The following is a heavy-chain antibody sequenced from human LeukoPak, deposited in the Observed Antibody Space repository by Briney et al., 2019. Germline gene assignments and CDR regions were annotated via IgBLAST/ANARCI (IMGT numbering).Heavy chain of an antibody. CDR1: GGSISSGDYY. V-gene: IGHV4-30-4*01. D-gene: IGHD2-2*01. CDR3: ARYCSSTSCYYYYGMDV. Sequence: PSETLSLTCTVSGGSISSGDYYWSWIRQPPGKGLEWIGYIYYSGSTNYNPSLKSRVTISVDTSKNQFSLKLSSVTAADTAVYYCARYCSSTSCYYYYGMDVWGKGTTVTVSS. J-gene: IGHJ6*04. CDR2: IYYSGST.